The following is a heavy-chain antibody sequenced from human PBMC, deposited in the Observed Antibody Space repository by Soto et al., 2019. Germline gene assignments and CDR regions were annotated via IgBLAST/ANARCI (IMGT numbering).Heavy chain of an antibody. CDR2: IYFSGST. J-gene: IGHJ6*03. CDR1: GGSISNGGYY. CDR3: ARDSHSQQPNHRWGGGYMDV. Sequence: QVQLQESGPGLVKPSQTLSLTCAVSGGSISNGGYYWSWIRQHPGKDLEGIGSIYFSGSTYYNPSLKSRVTISVATPKNQFSLKLSSVTAADTAMYYCARDSHSQQPNHRWGGGYMDVWGKGTTVTVSS. D-gene: IGHD6-13*01. V-gene: IGHV4-31*11.